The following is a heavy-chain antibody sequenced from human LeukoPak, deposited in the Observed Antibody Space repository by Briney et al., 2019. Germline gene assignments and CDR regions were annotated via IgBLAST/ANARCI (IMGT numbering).Heavy chain of an antibody. D-gene: IGHD1-26*01. Sequence: GGSLRLSCAASGFTFSSYGMHWVRQAPGKGLEWVAVIRYDGSNKYYADSVKGRFTISRDNSKNTLYLQMNSLRAEDTAVYYCAKLVGATLFDYWGQGTLVTVSS. J-gene: IGHJ4*02. V-gene: IGHV3-30*02. CDR3: AKLVGATLFDY. CDR1: GFTFSSYG. CDR2: IRYDGSNK.